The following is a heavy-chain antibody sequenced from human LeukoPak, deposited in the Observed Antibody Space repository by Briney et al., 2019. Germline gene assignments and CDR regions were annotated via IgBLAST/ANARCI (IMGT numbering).Heavy chain of an antibody. D-gene: IGHD3-22*01. Sequence: GGSLRLSCAASGFTFSSYGMHWVRQAPGKGLEWVVFIRYDGSNKYYADSVKGRFTISRDNSKNTLYLQMNSLRAEDTAVYYCAKGGHYYDSSGYITRWGQGTLVTVSS. CDR2: IRYDGSNK. J-gene: IGHJ4*02. V-gene: IGHV3-30*02. CDR3: AKGGHYYDSSGYITR. CDR1: GFTFSSYG.